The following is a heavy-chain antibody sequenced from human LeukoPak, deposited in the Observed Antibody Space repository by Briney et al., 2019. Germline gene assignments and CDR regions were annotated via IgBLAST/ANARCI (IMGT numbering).Heavy chain of an antibody. CDR1: GFDFSSYA. V-gene: IGHV3-23*01. Sequence: GGSLRLSCAASGFDFSSYAVSRVRQAPGKGLEWVSAITGSGGSTYYADSVKGRFTVSRDNPRNTLYLQMNSLRAEDTAVYYCGKDEQGFGMQTSHWGQGTLVTVSS. J-gene: IGHJ4*02. CDR2: ITGSGGST. D-gene: IGHD1-14*01. CDR3: GKDEQGFGMQTSH.